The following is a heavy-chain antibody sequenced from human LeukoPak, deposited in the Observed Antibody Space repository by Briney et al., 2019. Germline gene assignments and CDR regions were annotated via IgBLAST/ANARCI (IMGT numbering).Heavy chain of an antibody. J-gene: IGHJ5*02. CDR3: ARPSEIAATGTAWFDP. V-gene: IGHV4-4*07. CDR1: GGSISSYY. CDR2: IYTSGST. D-gene: IGHD6-13*01. Sequence: PSETLSLTCTVSGGSISSYYWSWIRQPAGRGLEWIGRIYTSGSTNYNPSLKSRVTMSVDTSKNQFSLKLSSVTAADTAVYYCARPSEIAATGTAWFDPWGQGTLVTVSS.